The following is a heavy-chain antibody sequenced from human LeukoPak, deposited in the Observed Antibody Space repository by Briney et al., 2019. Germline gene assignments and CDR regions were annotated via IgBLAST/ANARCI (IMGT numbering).Heavy chain of an antibody. Sequence: GGSLRLSCVASGFTFRDYWMTWVRQAPGKGLEWVANIKQDGGERYYVESVKGRFTISRDNAENSVYLQMNNLRAEDTAVYYCARDGAFRIYDYWGQGTLVTVSS. CDR3: ARDGAFRIYDY. J-gene: IGHJ4*02. V-gene: IGHV3-7*01. CDR2: IKQDGGER. CDR1: GFTFRDYW. D-gene: IGHD3-3*02.